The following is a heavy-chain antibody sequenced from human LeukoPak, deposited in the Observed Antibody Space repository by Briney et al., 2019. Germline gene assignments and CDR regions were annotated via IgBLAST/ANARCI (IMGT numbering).Heavy chain of an antibody. Sequence: GGSLRLSCAASGFTFSSYWMSWVRQAPGKGLEWVANIKQDGSEKYYVDSVKGRFTISRDNAKNSLYLQMNSLRAEDTAVYYCARDISGSYSSDAFDIWGQGAMVTVSS. V-gene: IGHV3-7*04. D-gene: IGHD1-26*01. CDR1: GFTFSSYW. CDR3: ARDISGSYSSDAFDI. J-gene: IGHJ3*02. CDR2: IKQDGSEK.